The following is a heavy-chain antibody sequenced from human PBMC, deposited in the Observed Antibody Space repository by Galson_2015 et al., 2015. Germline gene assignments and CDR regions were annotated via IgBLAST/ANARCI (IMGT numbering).Heavy chain of an antibody. J-gene: IGHJ4*02. CDR1: GASISTSRYY. CDR3: ARVPLYDSGRYYMDY. D-gene: IGHD3-10*01. V-gene: IGHV4-39*07. CDR2: IYYSGST. Sequence: ETLSLTCTVSGASISTSRYYWGWIRQPPGQGLEWIGSIYYSGSTYYNPSLKSLFTISLDTSKNQFSLKLSSVTAADTAVYYCARVPLYDSGRYYMDYWGQGTLVTVSS.